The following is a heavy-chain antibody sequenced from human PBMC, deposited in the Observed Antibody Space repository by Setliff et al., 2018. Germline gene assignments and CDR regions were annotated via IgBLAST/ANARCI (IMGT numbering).Heavy chain of an antibody. CDR3: AREGDVGYSYGFGYFDS. CDR1: GFTFSTYW. Sequence: GGSLRLSCAASGFTFSTYWMSWVRQAPGKGLEWVANIKQDGSEKYYVDSVKGRFSISRDNAKNSLYLQMNSLRAEDTAVYYCAREGDVGYSYGFGYFDSWGQGTPVTVSS. CDR2: IKQDGSEK. V-gene: IGHV3-7*01. J-gene: IGHJ4*02. D-gene: IGHD5-18*01.